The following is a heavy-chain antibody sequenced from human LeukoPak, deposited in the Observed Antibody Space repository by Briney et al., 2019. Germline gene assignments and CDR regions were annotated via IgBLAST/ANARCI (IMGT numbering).Heavy chain of an antibody. CDR2: IYSGGST. J-gene: IGHJ4*02. Sequence: GGSLRLSCAASGFTVSSNYMSWVRQAPGKGLEWVSVIYSGGSTYYADSVKGRFTISRDNSKNTLYLQMNSLRAEDTAVYYCALYYYDSSGLDYWGQGTLVTVSS. D-gene: IGHD3-22*01. V-gene: IGHV3-66*01. CDR3: ALYYYDSSGLDY. CDR1: GFTVSSNY.